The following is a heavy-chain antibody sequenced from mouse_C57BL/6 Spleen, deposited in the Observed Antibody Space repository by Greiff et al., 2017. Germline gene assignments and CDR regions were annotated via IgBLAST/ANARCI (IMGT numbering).Heavy chain of an antibody. Sequence: QVHVKQSGAELVKPGASVKLSCKASGYTFTSYWMHWVKQRHGRSLEWIGRIDPYSGGTKYNEKFKSKATLTVDKPSSTAYMQLSSLTSEDSAVYYFAMAYSNWYFDVWGTGTTVTVSS. CDR1: GYTFTSYW. V-gene: IGHV1-72*01. CDR3: AMAYSNWYFDV. CDR2: IDPYSGGT. D-gene: IGHD2-5*01. J-gene: IGHJ1*03.